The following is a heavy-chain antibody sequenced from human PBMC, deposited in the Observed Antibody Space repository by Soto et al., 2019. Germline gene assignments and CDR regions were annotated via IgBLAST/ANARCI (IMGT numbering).Heavy chain of an antibody. Sequence: HVQLVQSGGELKKPGASVKVSCNTSGYTFNTYFITWVRQAPGQGLEWMGWISPHNGNTNYAEKFQGRVTMTADTITKTAYMELRNLRIDDTAVYYCARDTGNSFDYWCQGPPVTVSS. CDR3: ARDTGNSFDY. J-gene: IGHJ4*02. CDR2: ISPHNGNT. V-gene: IGHV1-18*01. CDR1: GYTFNTYF.